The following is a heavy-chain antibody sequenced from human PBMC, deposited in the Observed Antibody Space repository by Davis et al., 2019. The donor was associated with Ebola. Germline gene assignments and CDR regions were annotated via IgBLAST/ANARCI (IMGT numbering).Heavy chain of an antibody. CDR1: GGSISSSPYY. V-gene: IGHV4-39*07. CDR2: IHYSGST. J-gene: IGHJ4*02. D-gene: IGHD1-26*01. CDR3: ARDYWEGQEMIYFDH. Sequence: MPSETLSLTCTVSGGSISSSPYYWGWIRQPPGKGLEWIGSIHYSGSTYYNPSLKSRVTISVDTSKNQFSLQLSSVTAADTAVYYCARDYWEGQEMIYFDHWGQGALVTVSS.